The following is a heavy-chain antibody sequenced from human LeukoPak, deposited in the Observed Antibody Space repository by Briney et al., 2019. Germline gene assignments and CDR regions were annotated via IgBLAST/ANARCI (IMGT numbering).Heavy chain of an antibody. V-gene: IGHV3-23*01. CDR2: ISGSGGST. CDR3: ARLDIVATIKYFDY. CDR1: GFTFSSYA. D-gene: IGHD5-12*01. J-gene: IGHJ4*02. Sequence: GGSLRLSCAASGFTFSSYAVSWVRQAPGKGLEWVSAISGSGGSTYYADSVKGRFTISRDNSKNTLYLQMNSLRAEDTAVYYCARLDIVATIKYFDYWGQGTLVTVSS.